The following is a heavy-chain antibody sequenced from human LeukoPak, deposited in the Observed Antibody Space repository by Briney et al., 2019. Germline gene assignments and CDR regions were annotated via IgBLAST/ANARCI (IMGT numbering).Heavy chain of an antibody. J-gene: IGHJ4*02. D-gene: IGHD3-10*01. CDR1: GFTFSDYA. Sequence: PGGSLRLSCAASGFTFSDYAMSWVRQAPGKGLEWVSVISGSGGSTYHADSVKGRFTISRDNSKNTLYLQMNSLRVDDTAVYYCAKRHYGSGSYLGGIDYWGQGTLVTVSS. V-gene: IGHV3-23*01. CDR2: ISGSGGST. CDR3: AKRHYGSGSYLGGIDY.